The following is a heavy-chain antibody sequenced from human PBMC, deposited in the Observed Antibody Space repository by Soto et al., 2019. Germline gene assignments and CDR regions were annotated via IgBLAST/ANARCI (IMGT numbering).Heavy chain of an antibody. V-gene: IGHV1-18*01. CDR2: ISPYNGDT. J-gene: IGHJ4*02. D-gene: IGHD3-10*01. CDR1: GYMFTSYG. Sequence: QVQLVQPGPEVKKPGASVKFSCKASGYMFTSYGITWVRQAPGQGLEWLGWISPYNGDTHYAQHLQARVTMTTHTTPFAAHMELRSLRSDETAVYYCARDSGSDLSAPVAGFDTWGQGTLVTVSS. CDR3: ARDSGSDLSAPVAGFDT.